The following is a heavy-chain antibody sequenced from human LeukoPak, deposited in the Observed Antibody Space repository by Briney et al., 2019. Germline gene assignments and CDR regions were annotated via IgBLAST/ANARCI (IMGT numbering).Heavy chain of an antibody. CDR3: AKGDNYDFWSGYPDY. CDR2: ISWNSGSI. D-gene: IGHD3-3*01. CDR1: GFTFDDYA. V-gene: IGHV3-9*03. Sequence: PGRSLRLSCAASGFTFDDYAMHWVRQAPGKGLEWVSGISWNSGSIGYADSVKGRFTISRDNAKNSLYLQMNSLRAEDMALYYCAKGDNYDFWSGYPDYWGQGTLDTVSS. J-gene: IGHJ4*02.